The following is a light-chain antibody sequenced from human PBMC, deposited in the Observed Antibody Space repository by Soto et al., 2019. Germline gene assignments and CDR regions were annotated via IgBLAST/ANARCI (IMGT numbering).Light chain of an antibody. CDR3: QQYGISLIT. Sequence: GWPKTQEPLSLSPGERATLSCRASQSVSSSYLAWYQQKPGQAPRLLIYGASSRATGIPDRLSGSGSGTDFTLTISRLEPEDFAVYYCQQYGISLIT. CDR1: QSVSSSY. V-gene: IGKV3-20*01. CDR2: GAS. J-gene: IGKJ5*01.